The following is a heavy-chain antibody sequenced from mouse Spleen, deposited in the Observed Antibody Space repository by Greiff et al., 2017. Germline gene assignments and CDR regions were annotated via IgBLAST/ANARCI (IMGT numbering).Heavy chain of an antibody. D-gene: IGHD4-1*01. CDR1: GFNIKDDY. J-gene: IGHJ3*01. Sequence: EVQLQQSGAELVRPGASVKLSCTASGFNIKDDYMHWVKQRPEQGLEWIGWIDPENGDTEYASKFQGKATITADTSSNTAYLQLSSLTSEDTAVYYCTFNWDGFAYWGQGTLVTVSA. V-gene: IGHV14-4*01. CDR3: TFNWDGFAY. CDR2: IDPENGDT.